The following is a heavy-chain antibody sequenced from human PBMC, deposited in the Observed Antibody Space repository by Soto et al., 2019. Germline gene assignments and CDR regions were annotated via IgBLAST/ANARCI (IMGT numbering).Heavy chain of an antibody. CDR1: GFTFSSYA. J-gene: IGHJ4*02. Sequence: QVQLVESGGGVVQPGRSLRLSCAASGFTFSSYAMHWVRQAPGKGLEWVAVISYDGSNKYYADSVKGRFTISRDNSKNTLYLQMNSLRAEDTAVYYCARDFNARSHTVHWGQGTLVTVSS. CDR3: ARDFNARSHTVH. D-gene: IGHD4-4*01. V-gene: IGHV3-30-3*01. CDR2: ISYDGSNK.